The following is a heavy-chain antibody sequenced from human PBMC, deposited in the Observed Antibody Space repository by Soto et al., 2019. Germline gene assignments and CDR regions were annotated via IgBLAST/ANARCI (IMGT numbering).Heavy chain of an antibody. J-gene: IGHJ5*02. CDR3: ARYIVGAGNRFDP. CDR1: GFTFSSYG. Sequence: GGSLRLSCAASGFTFSSYGMHWVRQAPGKGLEWVAVISYDGSNKYYADSVKGRFTISRDNSKNTLYLQMNSLRAEDTAVYYCARYIVGAGNRFDPWGQGTLVTVSS. V-gene: IGHV3-30*03. CDR2: ISYDGSNK. D-gene: IGHD1-26*01.